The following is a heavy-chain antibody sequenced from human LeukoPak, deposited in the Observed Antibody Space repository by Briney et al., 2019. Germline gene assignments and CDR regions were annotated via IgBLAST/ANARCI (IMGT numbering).Heavy chain of an antibody. CDR3: ASSEVGYCSSTSCYIEHAAFDI. D-gene: IGHD2-2*02. Sequence: SETLSLTCAVYGGSFSGYYWSWIRQPPGKGLEWIGEINHSGSTNYNPSLKSRVTISVDSSKNQFSLKLSSVTAADTAVYYCASSEVGYCSSTSCYIEHAAFDIWGQGTMVTVSS. CDR2: INHSGST. CDR1: GGSFSGYY. J-gene: IGHJ3*02. V-gene: IGHV4-34*01.